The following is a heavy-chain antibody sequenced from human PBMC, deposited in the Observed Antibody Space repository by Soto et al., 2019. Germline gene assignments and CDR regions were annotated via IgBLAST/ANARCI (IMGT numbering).Heavy chain of an antibody. V-gene: IGHV3-7*01. CDR1: GFTFSSYW. CDR2: IKQDGSEK. CDR3: AREGAGGVTARPNY. Sequence: GESLKISCAASGFTFSSYWMSWVRQAPGKGLEWVANIKQDGSEKYYVDSVKGRFTISRDNAKNSLYLQMNSLRAEDTAVYYCAREGAGGVTARPNYWGQGTLVTVSS. J-gene: IGHJ4*02. D-gene: IGHD3-16*01.